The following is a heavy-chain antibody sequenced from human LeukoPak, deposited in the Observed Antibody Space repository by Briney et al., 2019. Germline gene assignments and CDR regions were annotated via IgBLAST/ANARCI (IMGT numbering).Heavy chain of an antibody. J-gene: IGHJ2*01. CDR1: GYTFTNYW. V-gene: IGHV5-51*01. CDR3: ARKYYYDSRYWYFDL. CDR2: ISPGDSDT. D-gene: IGHD3-22*01. Sequence: GESLKISCKGSGYTFTNYWIGWVRQMPGKGLEWMGIISPGDSDTRYSPSFQGQVTISVDKSINTAYLQWSSLKASDTAMYYCARKYYYDSRYWYFDLWGRGTLVTVSS.